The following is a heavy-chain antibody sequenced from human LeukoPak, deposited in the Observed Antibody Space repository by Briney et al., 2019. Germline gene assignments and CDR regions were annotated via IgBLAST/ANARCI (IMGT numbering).Heavy chain of an antibody. CDR3: ARGPLEYDSSGYYPYYFDY. D-gene: IGHD3-22*01. V-gene: IGHV4-30-2*01. CDR2: IYHSGST. CDR1: GGSVSSGDYY. Sequence: SETLSLTCTVSGGSVSSGDYYWSWIRQPPGKGLEWIGYIYHSGSTYYNPSLKSRVTISVDRSKNQFSLKLSSVTAADTAVYYCARGPLEYDSSGYYPYYFDYWGQGTLVTVSS. J-gene: IGHJ4*02.